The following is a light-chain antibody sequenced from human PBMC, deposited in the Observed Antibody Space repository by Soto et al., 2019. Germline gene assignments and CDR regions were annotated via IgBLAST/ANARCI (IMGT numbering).Light chain of an antibody. Sequence: EVVITQAPATLSVSPGERATLSCWASQSVSSNLAWYQQKPGQAPRLLIYDVSTRATGIPTRFSGSGSGTEFTLTISSLQSEDFAAYYRQQYNNWPLTFGGGTKVDIK. CDR1: QSVSSN. J-gene: IGKJ4*01. CDR2: DVS. CDR3: QQYNNWPLT. V-gene: IGKV3D-15*01.